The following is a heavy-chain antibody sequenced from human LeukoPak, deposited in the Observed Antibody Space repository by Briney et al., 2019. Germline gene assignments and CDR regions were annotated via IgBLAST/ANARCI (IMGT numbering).Heavy chain of an antibody. Sequence: SETLSLTCTVSGGSISSYYWSWIRQPPGEGLEWIGYIYYSGSTNYNPSLKSRVTISVDTSKNQFSLKLSSVTAADTAVYYCARDSITMVRGVITYYFDYWGQGTLVTVSS. D-gene: IGHD3-10*01. CDR2: IYYSGST. CDR3: ARDSITMVRGVITYYFDY. CDR1: GGSISSYY. V-gene: IGHV4-59*01. J-gene: IGHJ4*02.